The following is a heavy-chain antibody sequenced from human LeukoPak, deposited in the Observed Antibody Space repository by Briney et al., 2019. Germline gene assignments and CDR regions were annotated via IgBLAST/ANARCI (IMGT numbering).Heavy chain of an antibody. D-gene: IGHD2-15*01. CDR3: ARDKFCSDTGSCNIGLFDF. CDR2: INHRGRS. J-gene: IGHJ4*02. V-gene: IGHV4-34*01. CDR1: GGSFSGYY. Sequence: ASETPSLTCGVFGGSFSGYYWTCLPQTPGKGLEWIGQINHRGRSHYNPSLRSRVTISVDTSKTQFSLKLTSVTAADTAVYYCARDKFCSDTGSCNIGLFDFWGQGALVTVSS.